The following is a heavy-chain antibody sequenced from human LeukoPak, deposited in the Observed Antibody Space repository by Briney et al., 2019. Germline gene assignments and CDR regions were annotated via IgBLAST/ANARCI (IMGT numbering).Heavy chain of an antibody. D-gene: IGHD3-10*01. CDR3: ARGGYVLLWFGESDNWFDP. CDR1: GGSISSYY. V-gene: IGHV4-59*01. J-gene: IGHJ5*02. Sequence: SETLSLTCTVSGGSISSYYWSWIRQPPGKGLEWIGYIDYSGSTNYNPSLKSRVTISVDTSKNQFSLKLSSVTAADTAVYYCARGGYVLLWFGESDNWFDPWGQGTLVTVSS. CDR2: IDYSGST.